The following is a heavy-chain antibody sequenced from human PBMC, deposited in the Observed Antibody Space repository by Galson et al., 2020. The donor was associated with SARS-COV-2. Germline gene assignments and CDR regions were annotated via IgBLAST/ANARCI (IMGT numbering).Heavy chain of an antibody. CDR3: TATRAY. CDR2: INSNGSST. Sequence: GESLKISCAASGFTFSNFWMHWVRQAPGKGLVWVSRINSNGSSTNYADSVKGRFTISRDNAKNTLYLQMNSLRAEDTALYYCTATRAYWGQGTLVTVSS. CDR1: GFTFSNFW. J-gene: IGHJ4*02. D-gene: IGHD1-26*01. V-gene: IGHV3-74*01.